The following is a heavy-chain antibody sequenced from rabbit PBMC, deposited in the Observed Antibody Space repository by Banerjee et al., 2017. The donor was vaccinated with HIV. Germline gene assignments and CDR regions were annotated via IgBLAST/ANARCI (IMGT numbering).Heavy chain of an antibody. CDR2: IYTGDDNT. D-gene: IGHD1-1*01. Sequence: APGKGLEWIGCIYTGDDNTYYASWGNGRFTISKTSSTTMTLQMTSLTAADTATYFCARERSAMDLWGQGTLVTVS. J-gene: IGHJ3*01. V-gene: IGHV1S40*01. CDR3: ARERSAMDL.